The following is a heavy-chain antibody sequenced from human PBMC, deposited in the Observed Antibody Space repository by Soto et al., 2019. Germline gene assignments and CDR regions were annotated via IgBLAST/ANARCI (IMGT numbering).Heavy chain of an antibody. J-gene: IGHJ5*02. CDR2: INHRGST. D-gene: IGHD5-12*01. Sequence: QVHLQQWGAGLLKPSETLSLTCAVYGESFIGYYWTWIRQPPGKGLEWIGDINHRGSTNYNPSLKSRVSITIDTTKNQFSLKLTYVTAADTSVYYCARTDIVTTNWFDPWGQGTLVTVSS. CDR3: ARTDIVTTNWFDP. CDR1: GESFIGYY. V-gene: IGHV4-34*02.